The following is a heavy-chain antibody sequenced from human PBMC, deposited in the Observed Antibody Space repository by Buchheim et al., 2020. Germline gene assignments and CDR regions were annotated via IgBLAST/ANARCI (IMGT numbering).Heavy chain of an antibody. D-gene: IGHD4-17*01. CDR1: GFTFSSYA. V-gene: IGHV3-30*04. J-gene: IGHJ4*02. CDR3: ARDLTTDFEY. CDR2: ISYDGSNK. Sequence: QVQLVESGGGVVQPGRSLRLSCAASGFTFSSYAMHWVRQAPGKGLEWVAVISYDGSNKYYADSVKGRFTISRDNSKNTLYLQRNSLRAEDTAVYYCARDLTTDFEYGGQGT.